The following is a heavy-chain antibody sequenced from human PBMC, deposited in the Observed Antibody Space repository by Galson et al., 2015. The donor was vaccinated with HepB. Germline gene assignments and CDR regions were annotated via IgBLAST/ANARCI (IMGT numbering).Heavy chain of an antibody. CDR1: GFTFNTYT. CDR3: ARDAMGRGSGSYSAFDY. CDR2: ISSAGNNQ. Sequence: SLRLSCAASGFTFNTYTMQWVRQAPGKGLEWVATISSAGNNQFHADSVKGRFTFSRDNSDNMLYLQMSSLRVEDTAVYYCARDAMGRGSGSYSAFDYWGLGTLVTVSS. J-gene: IGHJ4*02. V-gene: IGHV3-30-3*01. D-gene: IGHD1-26*01.